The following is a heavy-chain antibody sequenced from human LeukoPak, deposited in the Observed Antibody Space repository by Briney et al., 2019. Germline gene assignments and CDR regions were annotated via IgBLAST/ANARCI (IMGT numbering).Heavy chain of an antibody. V-gene: IGHV3-11*01. CDR1: GFTFSDYY. CDR3: ARDRFRITMVRGVIGY. D-gene: IGHD3-10*01. CDR2: ISSSGSTI. J-gene: IGHJ4*02. Sequence: GGSLRLSCAASGFTFSDYYMSWIRQAPGKGLEWVSYISSSGSTIYYADSVKGRFTISGDNAKNSLYLQMNSLRAEDTAVYYCARDRFRITMVRGVIGYWGQGTLVTVSS.